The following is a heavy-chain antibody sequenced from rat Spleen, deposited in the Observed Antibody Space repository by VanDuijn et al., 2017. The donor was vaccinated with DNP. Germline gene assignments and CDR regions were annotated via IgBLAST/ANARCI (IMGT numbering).Heavy chain of an antibody. J-gene: IGHJ2*01. CDR2: ISHDGNST. D-gene: IGHD4-3*01. CDR1: GFTFSIFP. CDR3: IRWNSGHFDY. V-gene: IGHV5-46*01. Sequence: EVRLVESGGGLVHPGRSMKLSCSASGFTFSIFPMAWVRQAPGKGLEWVAAISHDGNSTYYRDSVKGRFTISRDNAKSTLYLQMNSLRSEDMATYYCIRWNSGHFDYWGQGVMVTVSS.